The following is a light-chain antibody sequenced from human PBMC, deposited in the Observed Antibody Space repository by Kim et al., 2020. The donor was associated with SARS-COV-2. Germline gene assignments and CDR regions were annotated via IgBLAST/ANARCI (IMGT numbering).Light chain of an antibody. CDR3: QQYNDWPPYT. V-gene: IGKV3-15*01. J-gene: IGKJ2*01. CDR2: GAS. CDR1: QSVSSD. Sequence: SPGARAALSYRASQSVSSDLAWYQQQLGQPPRLLIFGASTRATGIPARFSGSRSGTEFTLPISSLQSEDFADYYCQQYNDWPPYTFGQGTKLEI.